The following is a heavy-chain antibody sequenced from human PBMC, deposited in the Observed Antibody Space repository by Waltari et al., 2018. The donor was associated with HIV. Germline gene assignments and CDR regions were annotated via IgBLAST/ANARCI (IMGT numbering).Heavy chain of an antibody. CDR3: ARERGGYDILTGYWEVDV. CDR2: IYHSGSN. CDR1: DYSISSGYY. D-gene: IGHD3-9*01. J-gene: IGHJ6*02. V-gene: IGHV4-38-2*02. Sequence: QVQLQESGPGLVKPSETLSLTCAVSDYSISSGYYWGWIRQPPGKGLEWIGSIYHSGSNYYNPSLKSGVTISVDTSKNQFSLKLSSVTAADTAVYYCARERGGYDILTGYWEVDVWGQGTTVTVSS.